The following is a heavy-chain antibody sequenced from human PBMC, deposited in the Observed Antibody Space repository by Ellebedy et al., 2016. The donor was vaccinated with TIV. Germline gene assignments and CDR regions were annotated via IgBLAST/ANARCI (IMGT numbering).Heavy chain of an antibody. V-gene: IGHV4-39*01. CDR3: AMMNVGYTSGSDLDS. CDR1: GGSISSSGYY. J-gene: IGHJ4*02. D-gene: IGHD5-18*01. Sequence: SETLSLTXTVSGGSISSSGYYWGWIRQPPGKGLEWIGSIYYSGRTHYNPSLKSRVTISVDTSKNQFSLRLSSVTAADTAVYYCAMMNVGYTSGSDLDSWGQGTLVTVSS. CDR2: IYYSGRT.